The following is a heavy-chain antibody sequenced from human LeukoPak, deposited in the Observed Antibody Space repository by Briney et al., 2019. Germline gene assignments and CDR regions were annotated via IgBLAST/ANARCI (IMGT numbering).Heavy chain of an antibody. CDR3: AKDLGRYRNNFFDY. CDR1: GFTFSSIA. Sequence: GGSLRLSCAAPGFTFSSIAMSWVRQAPDKGLEWVSTISGRGGGTYYADSVKGRFTISRDDSKNTLYLQMNSLRADDTAVYYCAKDLGRYRNNFFDYWGQGNLVTVSS. D-gene: IGHD1-26*01. CDR2: ISGRGGGT. J-gene: IGHJ4*02. V-gene: IGHV3-23*01.